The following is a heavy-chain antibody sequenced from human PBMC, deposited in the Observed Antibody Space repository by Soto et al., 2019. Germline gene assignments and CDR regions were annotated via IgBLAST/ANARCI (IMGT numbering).Heavy chain of an antibody. CDR2: IYATGTT. Sequence: ETLSLTCTVSGASISGFYWSWVRKSAGKGLEWIGRIYATGTTDYNPSLKSRVMMPVDTSKKQFSLKLRSVTAADTAVYYCVRDGTKTLRDWFDPWGQGISVTVSS. V-gene: IGHV4-4*07. J-gene: IGHJ5*02. D-gene: IGHD1-1*01. CDR1: GASISGFY. CDR3: VRDGTKTLRDWFDP.